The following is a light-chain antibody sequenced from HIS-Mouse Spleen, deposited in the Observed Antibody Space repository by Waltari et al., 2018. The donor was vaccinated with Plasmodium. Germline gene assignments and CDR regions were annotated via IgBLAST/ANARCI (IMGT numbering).Light chain of an antibody. J-gene: IGKJ2*01. V-gene: IGKV4-1*01. CDR3: QQYYSTPPYT. Sequence: DIVMTQSPDSLAVSLGERATINCKSSQSVLYSSNNKNYLAWYQQKPGQPPKLLIYWASTRESGVPDRFSGSGSGTDVTLTISSLQAEDVAVYYCQQYYSTPPYTFGQG. CDR1: QSVLYSSNNKNY. CDR2: WAS.